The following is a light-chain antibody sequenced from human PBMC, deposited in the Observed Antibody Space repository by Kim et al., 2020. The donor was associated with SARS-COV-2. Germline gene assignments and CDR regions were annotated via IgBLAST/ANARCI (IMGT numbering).Light chain of an antibody. Sequence: SVKLSCTLSSGRSSYAIAGHQAQPEKGPRYLMKINSDGSHRKGDGIPDRFSGSSSGAARYLTISSLQSEDEADYYCQTWGTGIRVFGGGTQLTVL. CDR3: QTWGTGIRV. V-gene: IGLV4-69*01. CDR2: INSDGSH. J-gene: IGLJ2*01. CDR1: SGRSSYA.